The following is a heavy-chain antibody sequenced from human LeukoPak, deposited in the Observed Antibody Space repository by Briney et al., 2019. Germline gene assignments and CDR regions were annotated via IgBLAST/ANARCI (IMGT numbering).Heavy chain of an antibody. J-gene: IGHJ4*02. CDR3: AKAPGANYYDTHGFDF. D-gene: IGHD3-22*01. V-gene: IGHV3-9*01. CDR2: INWNSVGI. Sequence: GGSLRLSCAASGFTFDNYALHWVRQAPGKGLEWVAGINWNSVGIGYADSLKGRFTISRDSSKNSLYLQVNGLTVEDTAFYYCAKAPGANYYDTHGFDFWGQGTLVTVSS. CDR1: GFTFDNYA.